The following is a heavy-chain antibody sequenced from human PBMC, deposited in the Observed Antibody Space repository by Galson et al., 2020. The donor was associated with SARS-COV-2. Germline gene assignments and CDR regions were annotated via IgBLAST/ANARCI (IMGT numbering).Heavy chain of an antibody. CDR3: ARPLSGSYWAAFDY. CDR2: ISYDGRNK. D-gene: IGHD1-26*01. V-gene: IGHV3-30*04. J-gene: IGHJ4*02. CDR1: GFIFSSYS. Sequence: GGSLRLSCAASGFIFSSYSIHWVRQAPGKGLEWVAVISYDGRNKYYADSVKGRFSNSRDNSKNTVYLQMNSLRPEDTAVYYCARPLSGSYWAAFDYWGQGTLVTVSS.